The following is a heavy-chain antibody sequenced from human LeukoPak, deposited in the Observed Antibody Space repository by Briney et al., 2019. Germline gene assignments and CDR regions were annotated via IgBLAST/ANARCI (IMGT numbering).Heavy chain of an antibody. D-gene: IGHD1-26*01. CDR1: GGSISNYY. CDR3: ARDLHSGNYYWLDY. CDR2: IYTSGST. J-gene: IGHJ4*02. V-gene: IGHV4-4*07. Sequence: PSETLSLTCTVSGGSISNYYCSWIRQPAGKRLEWIGRIYTSGSTNYNPSLKSRVTMSADTSKNQFSLKLSSVTAADTAVYYCARDLHSGNYYWLDYWGQGTLVTVSS.